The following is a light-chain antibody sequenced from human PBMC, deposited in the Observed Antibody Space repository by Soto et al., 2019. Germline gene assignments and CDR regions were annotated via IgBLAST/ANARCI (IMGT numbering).Light chain of an antibody. J-gene: IGLJ1*01. Sequence: QSVLTQPASVSGSPGQSITISCTGTSSDVGNYIFVSWYRQHPGKSPKLMIYDINNRPSGVSNRCSGFKSGDTTSLPISWIQAEAEANYYCVSYTTSVSYVFGSGTKLTFI. V-gene: IGLV2-14*01. CDR3: VSYTTSVSYV. CDR2: DIN. CDR1: SSDVGNYIF.